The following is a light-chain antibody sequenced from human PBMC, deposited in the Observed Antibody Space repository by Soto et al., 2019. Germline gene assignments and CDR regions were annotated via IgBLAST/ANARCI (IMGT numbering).Light chain of an antibody. CDR1: QAINNY. J-gene: IGKJ5*01. CDR3: QKYNSAPLT. CDR2: AAS. V-gene: IGKV1-27*01. Sequence: DIQMTQSPSSLSASVGDRVASTFRASQAINNYLAWYQQKPGKFPKLLIYAASTLHPGVPSRFSGSGSGTDFTLTISSLQPEDVATYYCQKYNSAPLTFGPGTRLEIK.